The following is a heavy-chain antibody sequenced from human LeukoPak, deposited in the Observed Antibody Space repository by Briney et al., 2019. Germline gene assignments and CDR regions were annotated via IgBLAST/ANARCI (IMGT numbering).Heavy chain of an antibody. CDR2: FILILGIA. J-gene: IGHJ4*02. D-gene: IGHD3-22*01. CDR1: GGTFSSYA. Sequence: SVKVSCKASGGTFSSYAISWVRQAPGQGLEWMGRFILILGIANYAQKFQGRVTITADKSTSTAYMELSILRSEDTAVYYCARDLGYYDSSGYYYVWGQGTLVTVSS. CDR3: ARDLGYYDSSGYYYV. V-gene: IGHV1-69*04.